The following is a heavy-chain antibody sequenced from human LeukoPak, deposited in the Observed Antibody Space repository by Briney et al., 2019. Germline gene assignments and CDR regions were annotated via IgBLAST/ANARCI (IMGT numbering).Heavy chain of an antibody. V-gene: IGHV1-2*02. J-gene: IGHJ4*02. Sequence: ASVKVSCKASGYTFTGYYMHWVRQAPGQGLEWMGWINPNSGGTNYAQKFQGRVTMTRDTSISTAYMELSRLRSDDTAVYYCARDQEGQIGTWAEMDRFDYWGQGTLVTVSS. CDR1: GYTFTGYY. D-gene: IGHD1-26*01. CDR2: INPNSGGT. CDR3: ARDQEGQIGTWAEMDRFDY.